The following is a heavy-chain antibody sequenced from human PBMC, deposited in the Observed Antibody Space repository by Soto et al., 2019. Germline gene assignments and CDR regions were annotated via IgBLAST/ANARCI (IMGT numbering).Heavy chain of an antibody. J-gene: IGHJ6*02. CDR2: IYYSGST. D-gene: IGHD3-9*01. CDR1: GGSISSYY. CDR3: ASRLRYFDWLSDAGPDYYYYGMDV. Sequence: PSETLSLTCTVSGGSISSYYWSWIRQPPGKGLEWIGYIYYSGSTNYNPSLKSRVTISVDTSKNQFSLKLSSVTAADTAVYYCASRLRYFDWLSDAGPDYYYYGMDVWGQGTTVTVSS. V-gene: IGHV4-59*01.